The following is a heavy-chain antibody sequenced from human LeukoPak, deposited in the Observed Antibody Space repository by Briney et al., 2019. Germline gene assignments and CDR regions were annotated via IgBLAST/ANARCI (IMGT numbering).Heavy chain of an antibody. CDR2: ISSSSSTI. CDR3: ARDLYYYGSGSFGKYYYYGMDV. J-gene: IGHJ6*02. V-gene: IGHV3-48*01. D-gene: IGHD3-10*01. CDR1: GFTFSSYS. Sequence: SGGSLRLSCAASGFTFSSYSMNWVRQAPGKGLEWVSYISSSSSTIYYADSVKGRFTISRDNSKNTLYLQMNSLRAEDTAVYYCARDLYYYGSGSFGKYYYYGMDVWGQGTTVTVSS.